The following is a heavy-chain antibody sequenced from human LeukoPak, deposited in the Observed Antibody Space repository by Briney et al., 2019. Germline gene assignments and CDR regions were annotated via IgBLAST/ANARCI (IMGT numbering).Heavy chain of an antibody. Sequence: GASVKVSCKASGYTFTGYYMHWVRQAPGQGLEWMGWINPNSGGTNYAQKFRGRVTMTRDTSISTAYMELSRLRSDDTAVYYCARRAGSGWYRKSHDAFDIWGQGTMVTVSS. CDR2: INPNSGGT. D-gene: IGHD6-19*01. CDR3: ARRAGSGWYRKSHDAFDI. J-gene: IGHJ3*02. CDR1: GYTFTGYY. V-gene: IGHV1-2*02.